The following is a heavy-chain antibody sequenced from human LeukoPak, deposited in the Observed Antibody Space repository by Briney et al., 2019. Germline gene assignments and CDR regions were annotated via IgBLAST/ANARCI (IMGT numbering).Heavy chain of an antibody. Sequence: SQTLSLTCAISGDSVSSNRAGWNWIRQSPSRGLQWLGRTFYRSKWYNEYRPSVRSLITINPDTSRNQFSLQLNSVTPEDTAVYYCARGTGSTNYYFDSWGQGTLVTGSS. D-gene: IGHD3/OR15-3a*01. CDR3: ARGTGSTNYYFDS. V-gene: IGHV6-1*01. CDR2: TFYRSKWYN. J-gene: IGHJ4*02. CDR1: GDSVSSNRAG.